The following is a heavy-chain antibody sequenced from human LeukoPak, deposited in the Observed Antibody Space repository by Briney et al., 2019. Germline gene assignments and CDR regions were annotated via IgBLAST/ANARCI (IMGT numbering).Heavy chain of an antibody. J-gene: IGHJ6*03. CDR3: AGDQGSSSWYGGYYYYYYMDV. Sequence: ASVKVSCKASGYTFTIYDINWVRQATGQGLEGMGWMNPNSGNTGYAQKFQGRVTMTRNTSISTAYMELSSLRSEDTAVYYCAGDQGSSSWYGGYYYYYYMDVWGKGTTVTISS. D-gene: IGHD6-13*01. CDR1: GYTFTIYD. CDR2: MNPNSGNT. V-gene: IGHV1-8*01.